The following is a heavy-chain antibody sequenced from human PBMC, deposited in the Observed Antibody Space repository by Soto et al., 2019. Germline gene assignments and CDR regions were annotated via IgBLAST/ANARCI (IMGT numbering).Heavy chain of an antibody. CDR3: GRVRGAVGYYSHGDY. CDR2: INHSGST. D-gene: IGHD3-3*01. V-gene: IGHV4-34*01. J-gene: IGHJ4*02. CDR1: GGSFSGYY. Sequence: QVQLQQWGAGLLKPSETLSLTCAVYGGSFSGYYWSWIRQPPGKGLEWIGEINHSGSTNYNPFLRGRDTISVDTSENQFSLWVSSVVAADTAEYYWGRVRGAVGYYSHGDYWGRGTLVTVSS.